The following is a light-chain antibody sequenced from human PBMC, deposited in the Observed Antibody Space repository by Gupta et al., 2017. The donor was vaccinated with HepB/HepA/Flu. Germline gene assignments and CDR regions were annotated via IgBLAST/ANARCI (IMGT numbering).Light chain of an antibody. CDR1: QSISSF. CDR3: QQSYSTPLT. Sequence: IQITKSPPSRFASVGDRVTITCRATQSISSFLNWYQQKPGKAPKLLIYTASSLQSGVPSRFSGSGSGTDFTLTISSLQPEDFATYYCQQSYSTPLTFGGGTKVEIK. CDR2: TAS. V-gene: IGKV1-39*01. J-gene: IGKJ4*01.